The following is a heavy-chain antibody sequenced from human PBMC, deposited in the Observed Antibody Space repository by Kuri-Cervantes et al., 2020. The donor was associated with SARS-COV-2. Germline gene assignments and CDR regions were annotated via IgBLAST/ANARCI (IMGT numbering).Heavy chain of an antibody. CDR2: MNPNSGNT. CDR1: GYTFTSYY. D-gene: IGHD4-11*01. J-gene: IGHJ6*03. Sequence: ASVKVSCKASGYTFTSYYMHWVRQAPGQGLEWMGWMNPNSGNTGYAQKFQGRVTITRNTSISTAYMELSSLGSEDTAVYYCARDTTVSAMDVWGKGTTVTVSS. V-gene: IGHV1-8*03. CDR3: ARDTTVSAMDV.